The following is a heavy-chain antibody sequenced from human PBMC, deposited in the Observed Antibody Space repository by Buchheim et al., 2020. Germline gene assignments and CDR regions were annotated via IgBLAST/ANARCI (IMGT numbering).Heavy chain of an antibody. Sequence: EVQLVESGGGLVQPGGSLRLSCAASGFTFSSYWMHWVRQAPGKGLEWVASISSTSAKIYYADSVKGRFTISRDNAKNSLDLQMNSLRVEDTAVYYCARGYCSTTSCYTREESMDVWGKGTT. J-gene: IGHJ6*03. V-gene: IGHV3-21*01. CDR2: ISSTSAKI. CDR3: ARGYCSTTSCYTREESMDV. D-gene: IGHD2-2*02. CDR1: GFTFSSYW.